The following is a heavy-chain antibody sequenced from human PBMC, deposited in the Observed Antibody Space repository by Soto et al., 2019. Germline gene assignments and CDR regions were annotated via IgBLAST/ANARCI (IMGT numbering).Heavy chain of an antibody. D-gene: IGHD6-19*01. V-gene: IGHV3-74*01. Sequence: PGGSLRLSCAASGFTFSSYWMHWVRQAPGKGLVWVSRINSDGSSTSYADSVKGRFTISRDNAKNTLYLQMNSLRAEDTAVYYCAKDATRTNGWYHFDYWGQGALVTVSS. CDR3: AKDATRTNGWYHFDY. J-gene: IGHJ4*02. CDR1: GFTFSSYW. CDR2: INSDGSST.